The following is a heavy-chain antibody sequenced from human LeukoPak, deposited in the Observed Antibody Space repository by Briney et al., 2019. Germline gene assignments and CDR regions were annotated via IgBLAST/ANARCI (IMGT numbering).Heavy chain of an antibody. CDR1: GYTFTGYY. CDR3: ARGGYGFVYYYYGMDV. J-gene: IGHJ6*02. Sequence: VASVKVSRKASGYTFTGYYTHWVRQAPGQGLEWMGRINPNSGGTNYAQKFQGRVTMTRDTSISTAYMELSRLRSDDTAVYYCARGGYGFVYYYYGMDVWGQGTTVTVSS. V-gene: IGHV1-2*06. CDR2: INPNSGGT. D-gene: IGHD4-17*01.